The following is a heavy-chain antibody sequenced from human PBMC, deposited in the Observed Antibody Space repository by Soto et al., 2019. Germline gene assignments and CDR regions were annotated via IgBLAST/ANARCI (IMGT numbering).Heavy chain of an antibody. CDR1: GGTFLSYA. D-gene: IGHD4-17*01. V-gene: IGHV1-69*13. CDR3: ASGTTVVTSDYYYGMDV. J-gene: IGHJ6*02. CDR2: IIPIFGTA. Sequence: SVRVDCKGSGGTFLSYAISWVRQAPGQGLEWMGGIIPIFGTANYAQKFQGRVTITADESTSTAYMELSSLRSEDTAVYYCASGTTVVTSDYYYGMDVWGQGTTVTVSS.